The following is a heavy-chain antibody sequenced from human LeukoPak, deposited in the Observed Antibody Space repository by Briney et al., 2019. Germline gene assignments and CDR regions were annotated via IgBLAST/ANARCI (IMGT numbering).Heavy chain of an antibody. D-gene: IGHD6-13*01. V-gene: IGHV4-59*01. CDR3: ARVVRAAAGKGAFDY. J-gene: IGHJ4*02. CDR2: IYYSGST. CDR1: GGSISSYY. Sequence: SETLSLTCTVSGGSISSYYWSWIRQPPGKGLEWIGYIYYSGSTNYNPSLKSRVTISVDTSKNQLSLKLSSVTAADTAVYYCARVVRAAAGKGAFDYWGQGTLVTVSS.